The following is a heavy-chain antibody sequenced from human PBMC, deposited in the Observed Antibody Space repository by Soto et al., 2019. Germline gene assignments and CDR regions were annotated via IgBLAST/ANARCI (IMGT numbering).Heavy chain of an antibody. CDR3: ARSNQLRFLEWLPIRDAFDI. CDR2: INPNSGGT. Sequence: HVQLVQSGAEVKKPGASVKVSCKASGYTFTGYYMHWVRQAPGQGLEWMGWINPNSGGTNSAQKVQGGVTMTRETSISTADMELSSLRSDDTAVYYCARSNQLRFLEWLPIRDAFDIWGQGTMVIVSS. J-gene: IGHJ3*02. V-gene: IGHV1-2*02. D-gene: IGHD3-3*01. CDR1: GYTFTGYY.